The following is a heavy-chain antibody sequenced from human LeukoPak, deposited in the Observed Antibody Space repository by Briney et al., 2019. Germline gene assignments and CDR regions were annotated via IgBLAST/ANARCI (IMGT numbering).Heavy chain of an antibody. J-gene: IGHJ4*02. CDR3: TRALDY. V-gene: IGHV3-7*04. CDR1: GFTFSNFW. CDR2: INQNGGEK. Sequence: GGSLRLSCATSGFTFSNFWMDWVRQAPGKGLEWVANINQNGGEKYYADSVKGRFTISRDNAKNSLYLQMNSLRVEDTAVYYCTRALDYWGQGTLVIVSS.